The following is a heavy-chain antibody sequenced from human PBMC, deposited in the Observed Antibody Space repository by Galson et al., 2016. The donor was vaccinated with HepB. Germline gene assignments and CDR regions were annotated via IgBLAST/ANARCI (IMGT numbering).Heavy chain of an antibody. J-gene: IGHJ4*02. D-gene: IGHD5-18*01. CDR1: GFTFSRAW. Sequence: SLRPSCAASGFTFSRAWMNWVRQAPGKGLEWVGRIKSYTDGGTTEYAAPMKGRFTFSRDESNNRLYLQMNSLKTEDTAVYYCTTSSTRGYTYGPSAYWGRGTLVAVSS. CDR2: IKSYTDGGTT. CDR3: TTSSTRGYTYGPSAY. V-gene: IGHV3-15*01.